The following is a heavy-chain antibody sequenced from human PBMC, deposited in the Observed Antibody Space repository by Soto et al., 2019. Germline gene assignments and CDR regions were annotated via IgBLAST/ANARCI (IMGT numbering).Heavy chain of an antibody. CDR2: IWYDGSNK. CDR3: ARDRQYSGSRSSFAPNY. V-gene: IGHV3-33*01. D-gene: IGHD1-26*01. Sequence: QVQLVESGGGVVQPGRSLRLSCAASGFTFSSYGMHWVRQAPGKGPEWVAVIWYDGSNKYYADSVKGRFTISRDNSKNTLYLQMNSLRAEDTAVYYCARDRQYSGSRSSFAPNYWGQGTLVTVSS. J-gene: IGHJ4*02. CDR1: GFTFSSYG.